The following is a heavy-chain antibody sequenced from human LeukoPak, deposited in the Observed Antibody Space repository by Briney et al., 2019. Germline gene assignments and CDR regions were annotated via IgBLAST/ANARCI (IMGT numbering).Heavy chain of an antibody. Sequence: GGSLRLSCAASGFTFSSYGMHWVRQAPGKGLQWVAVISFDGSNKYYADSVKGRFTISRDNSKNTLYLQMNSLRAEDTAVYYCARDAPLCDYWGQGTLVTVSS. CDR1: GFTFSSYG. CDR3: ARDAPLCDY. J-gene: IGHJ4*02. CDR2: ISFDGSNK. D-gene: IGHD2/OR15-2a*01. V-gene: IGHV3-30*03.